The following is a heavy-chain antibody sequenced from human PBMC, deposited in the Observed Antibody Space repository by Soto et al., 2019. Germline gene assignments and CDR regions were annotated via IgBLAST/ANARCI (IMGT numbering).Heavy chain of an antibody. CDR3: ARGDVYIFDY. D-gene: IGHD4-4*01. J-gene: IGHJ4*02. V-gene: IGHV1-8*01. Sequence: QVQLVQSGAEVKKPGASVKVSCKASGYTFISYDINWVRQATGQGLEWMGWMNPNTGDTGYAQKFQGRVTMTRNTSITTANLELSSLRSDDTGVYFCARGDVYIFDYWGQGTLVTVSS. CDR2: MNPNTGDT. CDR1: GYTFISYD.